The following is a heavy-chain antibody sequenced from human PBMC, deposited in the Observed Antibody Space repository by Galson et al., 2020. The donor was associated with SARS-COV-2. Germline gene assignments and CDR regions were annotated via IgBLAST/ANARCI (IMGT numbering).Heavy chain of an antibody. J-gene: IGHJ3*02. CDR2: TYYRSKWYN. CDR3: VRGKYSTVDS. Sequence: QTPSHTSSIPRARDHTTKLPYKCTTHTPSTALEKLGRTYYRSKWYNEYAVSVKSRIIINPDTSKNHFSLQLNTVTPEDTAMYYCVRGKYSTVDSWGKGTMVTVSS. V-gene: IGHV6-1*01. D-gene: IGHD1-26*01. CDR1: RARDHTTKLP.